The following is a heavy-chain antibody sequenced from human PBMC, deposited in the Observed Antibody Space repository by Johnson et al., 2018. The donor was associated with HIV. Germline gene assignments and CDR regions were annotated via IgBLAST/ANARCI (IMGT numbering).Heavy chain of an antibody. CDR3: ARAYTYGAFDI. V-gene: IGHV3-30*03. J-gene: IGHJ3*02. Sequence: QVLLVESGGGVVQPGRSLRLSCAASGFTFSSYGMHWVRQAPGKGLEWVAVISYDGSNKCYADSVKGRFIISRDNSKSTLYPQMNSLRAEDTAVYYCARAYTYGAFDIWGQGTMVTVSS. D-gene: IGHD5-18*01. CDR1: GFTFSSYG. CDR2: ISYDGSNK.